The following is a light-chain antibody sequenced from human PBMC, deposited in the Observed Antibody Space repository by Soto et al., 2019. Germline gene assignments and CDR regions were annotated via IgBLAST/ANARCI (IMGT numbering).Light chain of an antibody. Sequence: EIVLTQSPGTLSLSPGERATLSCRASQSVGSSYLAWYQQKPGQAPRLLSYGASSRATGIPDKFSGSGSGTDFTLTISRLEPEDFAVYYCQQYGSSPPYTCGQGAKLESK. V-gene: IGKV3-20*01. CDR3: QQYGSSPPYT. CDR1: QSVGSSY. CDR2: GAS. J-gene: IGKJ2*01.